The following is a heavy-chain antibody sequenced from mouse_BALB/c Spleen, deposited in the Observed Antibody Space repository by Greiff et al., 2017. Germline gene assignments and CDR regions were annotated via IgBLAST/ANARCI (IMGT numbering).Heavy chain of an antibody. CDR3: ARYYGYPEWYFEV. CDR1: GFTFSSFG. Sequence: EVQGVASGGGLVQPGGSRKLSCAASGFTFSSFGMHWVRQAPEKGLEWVAYISSCSSTIYYADTVKGRFTISRDNPKNTLFLQMTILRSEDTAMYYCARYYGYPEWYFEVWGAGTTVTVSS. D-gene: IGHD2-2*01. V-gene: IGHV5-17*02. J-gene: IGHJ1*01. CDR2: ISSCSSTI.